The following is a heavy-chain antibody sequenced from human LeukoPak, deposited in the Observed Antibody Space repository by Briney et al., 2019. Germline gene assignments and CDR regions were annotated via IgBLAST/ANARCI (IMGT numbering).Heavy chain of an antibody. Sequence: ASVKVSCKASGYTFTSYDINWVRQATGQGLEWMGWMNPNSGNTGYAQKFQGRVTMTRNTSISTAYMELSSLRSEDTAVYYCARPVNYDFWSGYYHQYYYYGMDVWGQGTMVTVSS. CDR2: MNPNSGNT. V-gene: IGHV1-8*01. J-gene: IGHJ6*02. CDR3: ARPVNYDFWSGYYHQYYYYGMDV. D-gene: IGHD3-3*01. CDR1: GYTFTSYD.